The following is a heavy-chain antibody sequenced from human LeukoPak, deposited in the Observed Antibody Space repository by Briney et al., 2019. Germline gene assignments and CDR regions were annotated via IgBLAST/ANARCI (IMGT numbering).Heavy chain of an antibody. CDR3: ARATHGTKGYHFYMDV. CDR1: GGSFSGYY. CDR2: INHSGST. D-gene: IGHD1-26*01. Sequence: SETLSLTCAVYGGSFSGYYWSWIRQPPGKGLEWIGEINHSGSTNYNPSLKSRVTISVDTSKNQFSLKLSSVTAADTAVYYCARATHGTKGYHFYMDVWGKGTTVTVSS. J-gene: IGHJ6*03. V-gene: IGHV4-34*01.